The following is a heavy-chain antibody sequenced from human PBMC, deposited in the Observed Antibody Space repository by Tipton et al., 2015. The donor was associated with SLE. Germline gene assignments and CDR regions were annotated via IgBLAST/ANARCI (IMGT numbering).Heavy chain of an antibody. D-gene: IGHD3-22*01. CDR1: GGSISSGDYY. J-gene: IGHJ4*02. V-gene: IGHV4-30-4*02. Sequence: TLSLTCTVSGGSISSGDYYWSWIRQPPGKGLEWIGYIYYSGSTYYNPSLKSRVTISVDTSKNQFSLKLSSVTAADTAVYYCASIDFDGDSGVVPGDYWGQGTLVTVSS. CDR3: ASIDFDGDSGVVPGDY. CDR2: IYYSGST.